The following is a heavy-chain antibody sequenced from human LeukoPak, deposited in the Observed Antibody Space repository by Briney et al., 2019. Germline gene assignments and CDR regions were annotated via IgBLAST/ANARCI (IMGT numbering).Heavy chain of an antibody. CDR1: GYTFTSYG. V-gene: IGHV1-18*01. CDR3: ARSGAISAVTEGYFYYYYMDV. Sequence: ASVKVSCKASGYTFTSYGISWVRQAPGQGLEWMGWISAYNGNTNYAQKLQGRVTMTTDTSTSTAYMELRSLRSDDTAVYYCARSGAISAVTEGYFYYYYMDVWGKGTTVTVSS. D-gene: IGHD6-13*01. J-gene: IGHJ6*03. CDR2: ISAYNGNT.